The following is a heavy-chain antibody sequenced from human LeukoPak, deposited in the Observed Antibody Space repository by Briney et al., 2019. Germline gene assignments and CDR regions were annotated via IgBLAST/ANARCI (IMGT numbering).Heavy chain of an antibody. V-gene: IGHV3-23*01. Sequence: GGSLRLSCAASGFTFNNYAMSWVRQAPGKGLEWVSAISGSGGSTFYADSVKGRFTISRDSSKNTLFLQVNSLRAEDTAVYYCAKETQLTVSALFDYWGHGTLVTVSS. J-gene: IGHJ4*01. D-gene: IGHD1-1*01. CDR3: AKETQLTVSALFDY. CDR1: GFTFNNYA. CDR2: ISGSGGST.